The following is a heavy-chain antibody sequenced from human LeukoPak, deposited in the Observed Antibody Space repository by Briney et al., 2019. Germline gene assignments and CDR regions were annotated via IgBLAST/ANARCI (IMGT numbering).Heavy chain of an antibody. CDR3: AKDIVVPRPYYGMDV. D-gene: IGHD2-2*01. CDR1: GFTFSSYG. CDR2: IWYDGSNK. V-gene: IGHV3-33*06. Sequence: PGRSLRLSCAASGFTFSSYGMHRVRQAPGRGLEWVAVIWYDGSNKYYADSVKGRLTISRDNSKNTLYLQMNSLRAEDTAVYYCAKDIVVPRPYYGMDVWGKGTTVTVSS. J-gene: IGHJ6*04.